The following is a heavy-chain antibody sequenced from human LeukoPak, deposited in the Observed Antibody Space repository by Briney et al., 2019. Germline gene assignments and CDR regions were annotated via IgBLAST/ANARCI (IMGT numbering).Heavy chain of an antibody. CDR2: ISSSSSTI. Sequence: GGSLSLSCAASGLTFSSYSLNWVRQAPGKGLAWVSYISSSSSTIYYADSVKGRYTSSRDNSKNTVYLQMSSLRVEDTAVYYCARGLFLSGYLDAFDLWGQGTVVTVSS. J-gene: IGHJ3*01. CDR3: ARGLFLSGYLDAFDL. CDR1: GLTFSSYS. D-gene: IGHD3-22*01. V-gene: IGHV3-48*01.